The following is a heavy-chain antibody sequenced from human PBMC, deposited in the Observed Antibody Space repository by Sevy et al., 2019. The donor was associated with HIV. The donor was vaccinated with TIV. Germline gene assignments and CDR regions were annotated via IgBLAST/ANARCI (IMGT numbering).Heavy chain of an antibody. CDR3: ARMGDYADTSGYYPLKY. CDR1: GYSFTGYY. CDR2: INPGTGGT. D-gene: IGHD3-22*01. J-gene: IGHJ4*02. Sequence: ASVKVSCKASGYSFTGYYVHWLRQAPGQGLEWMGWINPGTGGTYFARRFQDRVTLTTGKSTTTAFMGRNGLTFEDTAVYYCARMGDYADTSGYYPLKYWGQGTLVTVSS. V-gene: IGHV1-2*02.